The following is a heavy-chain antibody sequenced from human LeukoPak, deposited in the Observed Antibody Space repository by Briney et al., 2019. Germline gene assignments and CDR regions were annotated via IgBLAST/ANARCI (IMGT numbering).Heavy chain of an antibody. J-gene: IGHJ4*02. Sequence: KPGGSLRLSCVASGFTFSDAYMNWVRQAPGKGLEWVGRIEGRLHGGTADYAAPVKGRFTISRDDSKNTMYLQMNSLKTEDTAVYYCAKQFYYFDYWGQGTLVTVSS. V-gene: IGHV3-15*04. D-gene: IGHD5-24*01. CDR3: AKQFYYFDY. CDR2: IEGRLHGGTA. CDR1: GFTFSDAY.